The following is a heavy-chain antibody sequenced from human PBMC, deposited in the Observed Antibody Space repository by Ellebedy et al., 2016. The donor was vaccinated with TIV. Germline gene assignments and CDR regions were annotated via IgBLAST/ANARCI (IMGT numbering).Heavy chain of an antibody. CDR3: ARRGSYGDYSVQVNSWFDL. J-gene: IGHJ5*02. Sequence: PGGSLRLSCAASGFSFRSYWMSWVRQAPGKGLEWVANIYQDGSDQYYVDSVKGRFTISRDNAKNSMFLQMNSLRAEDTGMYYCARRGSYGDYSVQVNSWFDLWGQGTLVTVS. CDR2: IYQDGSDQ. CDR1: GFSFRSYW. V-gene: IGHV3-7*01. D-gene: IGHD4-17*01.